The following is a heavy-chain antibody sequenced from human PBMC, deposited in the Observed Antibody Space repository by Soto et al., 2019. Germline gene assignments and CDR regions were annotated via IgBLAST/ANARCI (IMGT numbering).Heavy chain of an antibody. CDR3: ARYSGKYQGPIDY. D-gene: IGHD1-26*01. J-gene: IGHJ4*02. V-gene: IGHV3-30*03. Sequence: QVQLVESGGGVVQPGRSLRLSCAASGFTFSHYGIHWVRQAPGKGLERLAVISYDGSNKHYAYSVKGRFTVSRDNSKNTLYLQMNSLRAEDTAVYFCARYSGKYQGPIDYWGQGTLVTVSS. CDR2: ISYDGSNK. CDR1: GFTFSHYG.